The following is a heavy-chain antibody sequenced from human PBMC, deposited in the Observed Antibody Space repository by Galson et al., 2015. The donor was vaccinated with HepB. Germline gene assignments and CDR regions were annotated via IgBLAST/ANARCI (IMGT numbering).Heavy chain of an antibody. J-gene: IGHJ4*02. CDR1: GFTFSDYY. V-gene: IGHV3-11*01. CDR3: ASCWLSSGGSCYGVFGY. CDR2: ISSSGSTI. D-gene: IGHD2-15*01. Sequence: SLRLSCAASGFTFSDYYMSWIRQAPGKGLEWVSYISSSGSTIYYADSVKGRFTISRDNAKNSLYLQMNSLRAEDTAVYYCASCWLSSGGSCYGVFGYWGQGTLVTVSS.